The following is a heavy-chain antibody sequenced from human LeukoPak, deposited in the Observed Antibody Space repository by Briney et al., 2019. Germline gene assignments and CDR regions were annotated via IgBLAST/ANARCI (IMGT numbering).Heavy chain of an antibody. V-gene: IGHV3-15*01. J-gene: IGHJ4*02. CDR1: GFTFIKGW. Sequence: GGSLRLSCTASGFTFIKGWMSWVRQAPGKGLEWVGRVKSKSDGGTIDYGAPVKGRFTISRDDSKNTLYLQMNSLQTEDTAVYYCTTDRGIAVRPLFDYWGQGTLVTVSS. D-gene: IGHD6-19*01. CDR2: VKSKSDGGTI. CDR3: TTDRGIAVRPLFDY.